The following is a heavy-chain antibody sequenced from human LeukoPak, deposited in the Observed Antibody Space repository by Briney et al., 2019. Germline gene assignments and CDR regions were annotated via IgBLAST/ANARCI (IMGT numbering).Heavy chain of an antibody. J-gene: IGHJ6*03. CDR3: ARVSSSFNYAYYYYMDV. Sequence: SETLSLTCSVSSGSIDSYYWSWIRQPPGKGLEWIGYVHDSGRTNYNPSLKSRVTISVDTSKNHFSLRVSSVTAADTAVYYCARVSSSFNYAYYYYMDVWGKGTTVTISS. CDR2: VHDSGRT. CDR1: SGSIDSYY. V-gene: IGHV4-59*01. D-gene: IGHD6-13*01.